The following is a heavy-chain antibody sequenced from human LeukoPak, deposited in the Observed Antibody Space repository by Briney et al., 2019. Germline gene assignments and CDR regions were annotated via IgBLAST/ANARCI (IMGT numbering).Heavy chain of an antibody. Sequence: PSETLSLTCTVSGGSISSYYWSWIRQPPGKGLEWIGEINHSGSTNYNPSLKSRVTISVDTSKNQFSLKLSSVTAADTAVYYCASGTTVTTLRAFDIWGQGTMVTVSS. CDR3: ASGTTVTTLRAFDI. J-gene: IGHJ3*02. D-gene: IGHD4-17*01. V-gene: IGHV4-34*01. CDR1: GGSISSYY. CDR2: INHSGST.